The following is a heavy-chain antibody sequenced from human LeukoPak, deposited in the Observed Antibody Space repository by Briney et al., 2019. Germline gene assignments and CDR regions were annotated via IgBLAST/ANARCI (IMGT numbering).Heavy chain of an antibody. Sequence: GASVKVSRKASGYTFTSYYMHRVRQAPGQGLEWMGIINPSGGSTSYAQKFQGRVTMTRDMSTSTVYMELSSLRSEDTAVYYCARDGGGRGYSPMDVWGKGTTVTVSS. V-gene: IGHV1-46*01. D-gene: IGHD5-18*01. J-gene: IGHJ6*03. CDR3: ARDGGGRGYSPMDV. CDR1: GYTFTSYY. CDR2: INPSGGST.